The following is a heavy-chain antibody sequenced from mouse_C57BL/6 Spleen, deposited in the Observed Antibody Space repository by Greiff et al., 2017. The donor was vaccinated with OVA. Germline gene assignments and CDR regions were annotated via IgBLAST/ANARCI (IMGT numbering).Heavy chain of an antibody. D-gene: IGHD2-10*01. Sequence: QVQLQQSGAELVRPGSSVKLSCKASGYTFTSYWMHWVKQRPIQGLEWIGNIDPSDSETHYNQKFKDKATLTVDKSSSTAYMQLSSLTSEDSAVYYCARDPYPEPGVYYAMDYWGQETSDTVSS. J-gene: IGHJ4*01. CDR2: IDPSDSET. CDR3: ARDPYPEPGVYYAMDY. V-gene: IGHV1-52*01. CDR1: GYTFTSYW.